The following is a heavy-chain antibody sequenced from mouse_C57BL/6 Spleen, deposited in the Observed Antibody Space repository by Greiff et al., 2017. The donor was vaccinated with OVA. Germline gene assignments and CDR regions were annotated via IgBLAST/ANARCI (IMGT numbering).Heavy chain of an antibody. J-gene: IGHJ2*01. CDR2: IRSKSNNYAT. CDR3: VRHGYSNPFDY. V-gene: IGHV10-1*01. CDR1: GFSFNTYA. D-gene: IGHD2-5*01. Sequence: EAGGGLVQPKGSLKLSCAASGFSFNTYAMNWVRQAPGKGLEWVARIRSKSNNYATYYADSVKDRFTISRDDSESMLYLQMNNLKTEDTAMYYCVRHGYSNPFDYWGQGTTLTVSS.